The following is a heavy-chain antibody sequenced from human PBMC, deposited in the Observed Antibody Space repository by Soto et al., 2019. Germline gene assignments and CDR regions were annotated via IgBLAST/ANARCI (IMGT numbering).Heavy chain of an antibody. Sequence: ESLKISCKGSGYSFTSYWISWVRQMPGKGLEWMGRIDPSDSYTNYSPSFQGHVTISADKSISTAYLQWSSLKASDTAMYYCARQGYSSSWYSSYYYYYGMDVWGQGTTVTVSS. CDR1: GYSFTSYW. CDR3: ARQGYSSSWYSSYYYYYGMDV. CDR2: IDPSDSYT. J-gene: IGHJ6*02. V-gene: IGHV5-10-1*01. D-gene: IGHD6-13*01.